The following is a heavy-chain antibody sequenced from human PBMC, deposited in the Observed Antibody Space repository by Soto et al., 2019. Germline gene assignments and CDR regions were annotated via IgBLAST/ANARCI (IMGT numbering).Heavy chain of an antibody. Sequence: QVRLVQSAAEVKKPGASVRVSCKASGYTFSNYGITWVRQAPGQGLEWMGWVSAYNGNTHFAQKFQGRVTMTTDTPTTTAFKELRSLRSDGTAVYYCARIEDCSITTCTFPTRFHMRGYYYYYGMDVWGPETTDTVSS. CDR2: VSAYNGNT. D-gene: IGHD2-2*01. J-gene: IGHJ6*02. CDR1: GYTFSNYG. V-gene: IGHV1-18*01. CDR3: ARIEDCSITTCTFPTRFHMRGYYYYYGMDV.